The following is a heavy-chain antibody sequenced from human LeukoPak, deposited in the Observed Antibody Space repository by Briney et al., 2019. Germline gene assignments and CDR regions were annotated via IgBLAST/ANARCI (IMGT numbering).Heavy chain of an antibody. V-gene: IGHV1-46*01. CDR3: AREDGTIHYYYYGMDV. J-gene: IGHJ6*02. Sequence: ASVKVSCKASGYTFTSYYIHWVRQAPEQGLEWMGIINPSGGSTSYAQRFQGRVTMTRDTSTSTVYMELSSLRSEDTAVYYCAREDGTIHYYYYGMDVWGQGTTVTVSS. CDR2: INPSGGST. D-gene: IGHD1-7*01. CDR1: GYTFTSYY.